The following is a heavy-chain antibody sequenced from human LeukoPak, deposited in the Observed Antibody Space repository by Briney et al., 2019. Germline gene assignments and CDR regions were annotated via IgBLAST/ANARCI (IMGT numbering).Heavy chain of an antibody. V-gene: IGHV1-18*01. J-gene: IGHJ4*02. CDR3: ARGQGYCSGGSCYPHFDY. D-gene: IGHD2-15*01. CDR1: GYTFTSNG. CDR2: ISAYNGNT. Sequence: ASVKVSCKASGYTFTSNGISWVRQAPGQGLEWMGWISAYNGNTNYEQKLQGRVTMTTDTSTSTAYMELRSLRSDDTAVYYCARGQGYCSGGSCYPHFDYWGQGTLVTVSS.